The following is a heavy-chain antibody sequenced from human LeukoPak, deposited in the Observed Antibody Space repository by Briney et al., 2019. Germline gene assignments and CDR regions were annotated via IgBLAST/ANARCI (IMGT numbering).Heavy chain of an antibody. D-gene: IGHD3-10*01. CDR3: ASWASYYYGSGSYSRTDY. V-gene: IGHV3-7*01. CDR2: IKQDGSEK. CDR1: GFTFSSYW. Sequence: GGSLRLSCAASGFTFSSYWMSWVRQAPGKGLEWVANIKQDGSEKYYVDSLKGRFTISRDNAKNSLYLQMNSPRAEDTAVYYCASWASYYYGSGSYSRTDYWGQGTLVTVSS. J-gene: IGHJ4*02.